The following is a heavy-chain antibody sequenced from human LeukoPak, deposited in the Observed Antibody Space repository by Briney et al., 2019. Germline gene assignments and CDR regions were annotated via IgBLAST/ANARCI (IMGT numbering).Heavy chain of an antibody. V-gene: IGHV3-30*02. CDR3: ANLPLVRGVILAVVY. CDR2: IRYDGSDK. Sequence: GGSLRLSCAASGFTFSSYGMHWVRQAPGKGLEWVAFIRYDGSDKYYADSVKGRFTISRDNSKNTLYLQMNSLRAEDMAVYYCANLPLVRGVILAVVYWGQGTLVTVSS. J-gene: IGHJ4*02. CDR1: GFTFSSYG. D-gene: IGHD3-10*01.